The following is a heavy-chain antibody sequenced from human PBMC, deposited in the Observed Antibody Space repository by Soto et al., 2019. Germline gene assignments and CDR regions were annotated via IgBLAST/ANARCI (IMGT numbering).Heavy chain of an antibody. V-gene: IGHV3-9*01. CDR2: ISWNSGSI. Sequence: EVQLVESGGGLVQPGRSLRLSCAASGFTFDDYAMHWVRQAPGKGLEWVLGISWNSGSIGYADSVKGRFTISRDNAKNSLYLQMNTLRAEDTALYYCAKDTTFYYSNSYSFDYWGQGTLVTVSS. CDR3: AKDTTFYYSNSYSFDY. J-gene: IGHJ4*02. CDR1: GFTFDDYA. D-gene: IGHD4-4*01.